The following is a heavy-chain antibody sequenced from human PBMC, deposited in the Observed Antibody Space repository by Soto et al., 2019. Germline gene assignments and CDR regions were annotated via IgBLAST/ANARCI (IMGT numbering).Heavy chain of an antibody. CDR2: IIPIFGTA. V-gene: IGHV1-69*06. CDR3: ARVGTGTTYYFDY. J-gene: IGHJ4*02. Sequence: SVKVSCKASGGTFSSYAISWVRQAPGQGLEWMGGIIPIFGTANYAQKFQGRVTITADKSTGTAYMELSSLRSEDTDVYYCARVGTGTTYYFDYWGQGTLVTVSS. D-gene: IGHD1-7*01. CDR1: GGTFSSYA.